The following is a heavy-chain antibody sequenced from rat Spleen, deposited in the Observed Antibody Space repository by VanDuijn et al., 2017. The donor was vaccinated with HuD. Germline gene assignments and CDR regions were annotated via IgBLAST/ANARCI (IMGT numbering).Heavy chain of an antibody. V-gene: IGHV2-15*01. Sequence: QVQLKESGPGLVQPSQTLSLTCTVSGFSLTSYHVSWVRQPPGKGLEWMGAIWSGGSTDYNSALKSRLSISRDTSKSQVFLKMNRLQTEDTAIFFCTRVDYYVMDAWGQGASVTVSS. J-gene: IGHJ4*01. CDR2: IWSGGST. CDR3: TRVDYYVMDA. CDR1: GFSLTSYH.